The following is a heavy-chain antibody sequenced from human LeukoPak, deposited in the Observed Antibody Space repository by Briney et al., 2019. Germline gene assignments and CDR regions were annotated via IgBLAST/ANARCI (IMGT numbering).Heavy chain of an antibody. CDR3: SAFWSADY. CDR2: IKKDGSEK. Sequence: GGSRRLSCAASGFTFSGFWMSWVRQAPGKGLEWVATIKKDGSEKFHADFLKGRFTVSRDNAKNSLYLQMNSLRAEDTAVYYCSAFWSADYWGQGTLVTVAS. CDR1: GFTFSGFW. V-gene: IGHV3-7*01. D-gene: IGHD3-3*01. J-gene: IGHJ4*02.